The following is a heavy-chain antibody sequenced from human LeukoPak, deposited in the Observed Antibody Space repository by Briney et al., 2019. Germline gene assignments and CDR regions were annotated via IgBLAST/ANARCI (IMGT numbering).Heavy chain of an antibody. J-gene: IGHJ4*02. V-gene: IGHV3-30-3*01. CDR2: ISYDGSTK. CDR3: ARDSGWNLDY. D-gene: IGHD3-10*01. CDR1: GFTFSAHT. Sequence: PGRSLRLSCEASGFTFSAHTMHWVRQTPGKGPEGVAVISYDGSTKIYADSVKGRFSISRDNPKNTLSLQMNSLRPEDTAVYYCARDSGWNLDYWGQGTLVTV.